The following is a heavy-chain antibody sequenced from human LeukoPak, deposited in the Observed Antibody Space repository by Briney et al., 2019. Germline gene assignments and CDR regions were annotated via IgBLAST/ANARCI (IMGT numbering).Heavy chain of an antibody. CDR1: GFTFDDYG. Sequence: PGGSLRLSCAASGFTFDDYGLSWVRQVPGKGLEWVSLISWDGGSTYYADSVKGRFTISRDNSKNSLYLQMNSLRTEDTALYYCAKDMLSGVAVPSGGYFDYWGQGTLVTVSS. CDR2: ISWDGGST. J-gene: IGHJ4*02. D-gene: IGHD2-15*01. V-gene: IGHV3-43*02. CDR3: AKDMLSGVAVPSGGYFDY.